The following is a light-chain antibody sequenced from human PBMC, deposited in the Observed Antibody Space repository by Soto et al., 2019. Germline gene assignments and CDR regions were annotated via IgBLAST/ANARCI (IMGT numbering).Light chain of an antibody. J-gene: IGKJ4*01. CDR2: GAS. CDR1: QSVSSSY. CDR3: HQYDSSPLT. Sequence: EIVLTQSPGTLSLSPGEGATLSCRASQSVSSSYLACYQQKPGQAPRLLIYGASSRATGIPDRFSGSGSGTDFTLTISRLEPEDFAVYYCHQYDSSPLTFGGGTKVEIK. V-gene: IGKV3-20*01.